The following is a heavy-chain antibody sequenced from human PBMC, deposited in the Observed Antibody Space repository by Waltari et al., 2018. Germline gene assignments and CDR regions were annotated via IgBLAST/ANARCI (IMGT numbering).Heavy chain of an antibody. CDR1: GFTFSTYA. CDR3: AKGIRATATYFYMDV. V-gene: IGHV3-23*04. Sequence: EARLEESGGGLEQPGKSLRLSCSASGFTFSTYAMTGVRQAPGKGLEWVSSISDDGQTSFYADSVKGRCIISRDNSKSTLFLHLNSLRGDDTARYYCAKGIRATATYFYMDVWGKGTTVTVSS. D-gene: IGHD3-10*01. CDR2: ISDDGQTS. J-gene: IGHJ6*03.